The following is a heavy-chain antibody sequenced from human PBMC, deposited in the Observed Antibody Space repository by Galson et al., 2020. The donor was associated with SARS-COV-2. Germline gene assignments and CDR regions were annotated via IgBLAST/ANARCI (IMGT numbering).Heavy chain of an antibody. J-gene: IGHJ4*02. CDR1: GSSLTELS. Sequence: ASVKVSCKISGSSLTELSMHWVRQTPGKGLEWMGGLDPEDSRTIFAPALEGRVTMTEDTSTDTAYMELSSVRSEGMAGYYCASRNSGYGIFYFDNWGQGTLVNVSS. CDR3: ASRNSGYGIFYFDN. CDR2: LDPEDSRT. V-gene: IGHV1-24*01. D-gene: IGHD3-22*01.